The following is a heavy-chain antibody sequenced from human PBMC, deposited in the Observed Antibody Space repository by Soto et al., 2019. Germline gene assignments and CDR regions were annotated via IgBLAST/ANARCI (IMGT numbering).Heavy chain of an antibody. V-gene: IGHV4-30-4*01. CDR3: ARGITGTALFDY. J-gene: IGHJ4*02. Sequence: SETLSLTCTGSGGSISSGDYYWSWIRQPPGKGLEWIGYIYYSGSTYYNPSLKSRVTITVDTSKNQFSLKLSSVTAADTAVYYCARGITGTALFDYWGQGTLVTVSS. D-gene: IGHD1-7*01. CDR1: GGSISSGDYY. CDR2: IYYSGST.